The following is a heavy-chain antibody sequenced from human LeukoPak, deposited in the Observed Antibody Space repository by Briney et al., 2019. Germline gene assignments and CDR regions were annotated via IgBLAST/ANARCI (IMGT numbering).Heavy chain of an antibody. D-gene: IGHD2-15*01. V-gene: IGHV3-23*01. CDR2: ISGSGGST. J-gene: IGHJ4*02. CDR3: AKQESWSNFDS. CDR1: GFTFSSYA. Sequence: GSLRLSCAASGFTFSSYAMSWVRQAPGKGLEWVSAISGSGGSTFSADSVKGRFTISRDNSKNTLYLQMNSLRAEDTAVYYCAKQESWSNFDSWGQGTLVTVSS.